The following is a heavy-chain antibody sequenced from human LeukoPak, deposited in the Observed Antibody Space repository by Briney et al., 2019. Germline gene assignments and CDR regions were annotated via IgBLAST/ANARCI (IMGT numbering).Heavy chain of an antibody. V-gene: IGHV3-23*03. Sequence: GGSLRLSCAASGFTFSTNAMNWVRQAPGKGLEWVSVIYSGGSTYYADSVKGRFTISRDNSENSLYLQINSLRAEDTAMYYCGKETFCSSATCPRAWGQGTLVTVSS. CDR2: IYSGGST. D-gene: IGHD2-2*01. CDR3: GKETFCSSATCPRA. CDR1: GFTFSTNA. J-gene: IGHJ5*02.